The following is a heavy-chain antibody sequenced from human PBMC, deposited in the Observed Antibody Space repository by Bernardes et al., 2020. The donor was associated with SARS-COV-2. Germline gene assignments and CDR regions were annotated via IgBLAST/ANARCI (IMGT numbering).Heavy chain of an antibody. CDR3: AKDVFYWQLDY. V-gene: IGHV3-23*01. Sequence: GGSLRLSCEVSGFTITGTAMAWVRQAPGKGLEWVSGIGSDLNTHNADSVKGRFTISRDNSRNMVFLQMNSLRAEDTAVYYCAKDVFYWQLDYWGQGALVTVSS. D-gene: IGHD2-8*02. CDR1: GFTITGTA. J-gene: IGHJ4*02. CDR2: IGSDLNT.